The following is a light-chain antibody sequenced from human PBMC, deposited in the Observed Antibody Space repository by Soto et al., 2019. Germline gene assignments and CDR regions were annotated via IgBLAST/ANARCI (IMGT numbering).Light chain of an antibody. V-gene: IGKV1-5*01. Sequence: DIQMTQSPSTLSASVGDRVTITFRASQSSGRFLAWYQHQPGKAPKLLIYDASTLESGVPSRFSGTGSGTEFTFSITSLQPEDFGTYYCQQCYMGWTFGQGTKVDI. CDR2: DAS. CDR3: QQCYMGWT. J-gene: IGKJ1*01. CDR1: QSSGRF.